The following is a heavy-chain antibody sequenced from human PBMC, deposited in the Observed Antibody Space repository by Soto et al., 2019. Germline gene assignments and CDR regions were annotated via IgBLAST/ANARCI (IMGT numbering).Heavy chain of an antibody. CDR3: ARHSSQYAGYYYMDV. CDR2: TYSSGSA. D-gene: IGHD4-4*01. V-gene: IGHV4-59*08. Sequence: SETLSLTCTVSGGSISRYFWSWIRQPPGKELEWIGFTYSSGSANYNPSLQSRVIISVDTSKNQFSLNLSSVTAADTAVYYCARHSSQYAGYYYMDVWGRGTTVTVSS. CDR1: GGSISRYF. J-gene: IGHJ6*03.